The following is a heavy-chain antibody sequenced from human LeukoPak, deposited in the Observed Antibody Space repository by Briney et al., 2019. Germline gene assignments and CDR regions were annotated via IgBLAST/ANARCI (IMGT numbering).Heavy chain of an antibody. CDR2: IKEDGSAK. V-gene: IGHV3-7*04. CDR1: GFTFTKYA. D-gene: IGHD5-12*01. Sequence: PGGSLRLSCAASGFTFTKYAMSWVRQAPGKGLEWVANIKEDGSAKYYVDSMKGRFTISRDNARNSLYLQINSLRAEDTAVYYCARDSPGYGGYSYWGQGTLVTVSS. CDR3: ARDSPGYGGYSY. J-gene: IGHJ4*02.